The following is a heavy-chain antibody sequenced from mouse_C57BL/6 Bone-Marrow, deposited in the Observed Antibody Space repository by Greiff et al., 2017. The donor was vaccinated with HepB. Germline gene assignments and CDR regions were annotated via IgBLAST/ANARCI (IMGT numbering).Heavy chain of an antibody. V-gene: IGHV5-9-1*02. Sequence: EVKLVESGEGLVKPGGSLKLSCAASGFTFSSYAMSWVRQTPEKRLEWVAYISSGGDYIYYAATVKGRFTISRDNARNTLYLQMSSLKSEDTAMYYCSRELGWGDYWYFDVWGTGTTVTVSS. CDR1: GFTFSSYA. CDR2: ISSGGDYI. J-gene: IGHJ1*03. D-gene: IGHD4-1*01. CDR3: SRELGWGDYWYFDV.